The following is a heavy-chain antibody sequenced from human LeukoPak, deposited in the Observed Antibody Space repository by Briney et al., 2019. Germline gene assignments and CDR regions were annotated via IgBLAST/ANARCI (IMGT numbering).Heavy chain of an antibody. CDR1: GFTFSSYA. J-gene: IGHJ4*02. D-gene: IGHD3-9*01. CDR2: ISDNGGNT. V-gene: IGHV3-23*01. CDR3: ASNILTGYYPDFFDY. Sequence: GGSLRLSCAASGFTFSSYAMNWVRQAPGKVLEWVSAISDNGGNTYYADSVKGRFTISRDNSKNTLYLQMSSLRAEDTAVYYCASNILTGYYPDFFDYWGQGTLVTVSS.